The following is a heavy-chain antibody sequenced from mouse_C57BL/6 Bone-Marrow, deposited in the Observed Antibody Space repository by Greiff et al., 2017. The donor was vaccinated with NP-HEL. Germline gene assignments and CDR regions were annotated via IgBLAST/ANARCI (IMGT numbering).Heavy chain of an antibody. CDR3: VRQRGNAWFAY. V-gene: IGHV10-1*01. CDR1: GFSFNTYA. CDR2: IRSKSNNYAT. J-gene: IGHJ3*01. D-gene: IGHD2-1*01. Sequence: EVKVVESGGGLVQPKGSLKLSCAASGFSFNTYAMNWVRQAPGKGLEWVARIRSKSNNYATYYADSVKDRFTISRDDSESMLYLQMNNLKTEDTAMYYCVRQRGNAWFAYWGQGTLVTVSA.